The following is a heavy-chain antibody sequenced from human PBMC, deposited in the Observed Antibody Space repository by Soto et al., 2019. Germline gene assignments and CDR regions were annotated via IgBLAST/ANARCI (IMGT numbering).Heavy chain of an antibody. J-gene: IGHJ5*02. D-gene: IGHD2-15*01. CDR1: GFTFSSYA. V-gene: IGHV3-23*01. Sequence: GGSLRLSCAASGFTFSSYAMSWVRQAPGKGLEWVSGISGSGDSTYYADSVKGRFTISRDNSKNTLYLQMSSLRAEDTAVYSCAKFSGYSGDWFDPWGQGSLVTSPQ. CDR3: AKFSGYSGDWFDP. CDR2: ISGSGDST.